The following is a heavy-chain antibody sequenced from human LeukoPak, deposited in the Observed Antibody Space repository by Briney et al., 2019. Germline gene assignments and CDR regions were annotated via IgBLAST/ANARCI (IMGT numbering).Heavy chain of an antibody. V-gene: IGHV3-7*01. CDR3: ARARYYFDY. Sequence: GGSLRLSCVASGFIFKSYGMNWVRQAPGKGLEWVANIKQDGSEKYYVDSVKGRFTISRDNAKNSLYLQMNSLRAEDTAVYYCARARYYFDYWGQGTLVTVSS. J-gene: IGHJ4*02. CDR1: GFIFKSYG. D-gene: IGHD3-16*02. CDR2: IKQDGSEK.